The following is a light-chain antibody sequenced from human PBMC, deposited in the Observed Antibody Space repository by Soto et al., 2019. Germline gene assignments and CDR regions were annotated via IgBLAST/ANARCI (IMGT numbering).Light chain of an antibody. Sequence: QSVLAQPPSGSGSPGQSVTISCTGTSSDVGGYNYVSWYQHHPGKAPKLIIYEVYKRPSGVPDRFSGSKSGNTAALTVSGLQAEDEADYYCSSYVGTNSYVFGTGTKVTV. J-gene: IGLJ1*01. CDR1: SSDVGGYNY. V-gene: IGLV2-8*01. CDR3: SSYVGTNSYV. CDR2: EVY.